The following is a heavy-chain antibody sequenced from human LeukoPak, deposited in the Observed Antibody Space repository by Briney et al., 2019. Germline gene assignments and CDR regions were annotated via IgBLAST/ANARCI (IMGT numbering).Heavy chain of an antibody. Sequence: PSETLSLTCTVSGDSINSGTSYWSWIRQPAGKGLDWIGRIYTTGNTNYNPSLWRRVTISVDTSKNQFSLRLNSVTAADTAVCFCARDRSYYSDSGTAYWGQGILVTVSS. J-gene: IGHJ4*02. CDR1: GDSINSGTSY. CDR3: ARDRSYYSDSGTAY. V-gene: IGHV4-61*02. D-gene: IGHD3-22*01. CDR2: IYTTGNT.